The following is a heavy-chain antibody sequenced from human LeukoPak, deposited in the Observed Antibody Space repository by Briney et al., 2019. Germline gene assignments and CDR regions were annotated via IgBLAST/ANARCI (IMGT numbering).Heavy chain of an antibody. V-gene: IGHV3-23*01. D-gene: IGHD2-15*01. CDR1: GFTLSSYA. Sequence: PGGSLRLSCAASGFTLSSYAMSWVRQAPGKGLEWVSAISGSGGSTYHADSVKGRFTISRDNSKNTLYLQMNSLRAEDTAVYYCAKNSYCSGGSCYTGANDYWGQGTLVTVSS. J-gene: IGHJ4*02. CDR3: AKNSYCSGGSCYTGANDY. CDR2: ISGSGGST.